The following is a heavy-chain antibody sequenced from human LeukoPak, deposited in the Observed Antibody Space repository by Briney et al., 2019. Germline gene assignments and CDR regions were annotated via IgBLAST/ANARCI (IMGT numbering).Heavy chain of an antibody. D-gene: IGHD6-25*01. CDR3: ARDRGRNWFDS. CDR2: IKEDGSEK. CDR1: GFTFSSYW. J-gene: IGHJ5*01. V-gene: IGHV3-7*04. Sequence: GGSLRLSCAAPGFTFSSYWMSWVRQAPGKGLEWVANIKEDGSEKYYVNSVKGRFTISRDNAKKSLYLQMNSLRAEDTAVYYCARDRGRNWFDSWGQGTLVTVSS.